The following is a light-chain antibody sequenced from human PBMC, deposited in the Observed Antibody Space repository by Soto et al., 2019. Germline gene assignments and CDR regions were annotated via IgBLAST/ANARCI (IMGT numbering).Light chain of an antibody. CDR3: SSYTSSSNLPYV. CDR1: SSDVGGYNY. Sequence: QSALTQPASVSGSPGQSITISCTGTSSDVGGYNYVSWYQQHPGKAPKLMIYDVSNRPSGVSNRFSGSKSGNTASLTISGLQAEDGADYYCSSYTSSSNLPYVFGTGTKVTVL. V-gene: IGLV2-14*01. J-gene: IGLJ1*01. CDR2: DVS.